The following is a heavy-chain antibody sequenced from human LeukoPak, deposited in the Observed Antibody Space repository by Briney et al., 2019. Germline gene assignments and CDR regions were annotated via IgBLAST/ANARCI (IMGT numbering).Heavy chain of an antibody. V-gene: IGHV1-8*03. CDR1: GYTFTSYY. CDR3: ARDLSHRYYHSTGYAFDY. CDR2: MNPNSGNT. Sequence: ASVKVSCKASGYTFTSYYINWVRQATGQGLEWMGWMNPNSGNTGYAQKFQGRVTITRHTSISTAYMELSSLRSEDTAVYYCARDLSHRYYHSTGYAFDYWGQGTLVTVSS. J-gene: IGHJ4*02. D-gene: IGHD3-22*01.